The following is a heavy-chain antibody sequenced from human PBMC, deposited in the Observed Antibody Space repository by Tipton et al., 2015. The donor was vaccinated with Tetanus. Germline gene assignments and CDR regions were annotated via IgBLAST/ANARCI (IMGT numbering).Heavy chain of an antibody. CDR3: VRGNGGNCCHVDS. J-gene: IGHJ4*02. V-gene: IGHV4-59*01. CDR1: SGSMSGYY. D-gene: IGHD2-15*01. CDR2: IYDTGNT. Sequence: TLSLTCIVSSGSMSGYYWSWIRQPPGKGLEWIGYIYDTGNTNYKSSLKSRVTMSVDTSKNQFSLKLTSVTAADTAMYYCVRGNGGNCCHVDSWGRGTLVTVSS.